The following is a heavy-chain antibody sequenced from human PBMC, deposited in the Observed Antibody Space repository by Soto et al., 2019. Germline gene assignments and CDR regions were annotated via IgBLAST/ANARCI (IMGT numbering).Heavy chain of an antibody. CDR3: ARDQKLGIAAAGPYYYYGMDV. D-gene: IGHD6-13*01. CDR1: GGSISSGGYY. CDR2: IYYSGST. Sequence: QVQLQESGPGLVKPSQTLSLTCTVSGGSISSGGYYWSWIRQHPGKGLEWIGYIYYSGSTYYNRYLKSRVTISVDTSKNQFSLKLSSVTAADTAVYYCARDQKLGIAAAGPYYYYGMDVWGQGTTVTVSS. V-gene: IGHV4-31*03. J-gene: IGHJ6*02.